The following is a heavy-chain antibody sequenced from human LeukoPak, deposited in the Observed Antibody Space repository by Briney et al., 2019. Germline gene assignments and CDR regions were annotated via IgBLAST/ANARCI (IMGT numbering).Heavy chain of an antibody. V-gene: IGHV3-21*01. CDR1: GFTFSSYS. CDR3: AREGAGELRLTEGSPFDI. Sequence: PGGSPRLSCAASGFTFSSYSMNWVRQAPGKGLEWVSSISSSSSYIYYADSVKGRFTISRDNAKNSLYLQMNSLRAEDTAVHYCAREGAGELRLTEGSPFDIWGQGTMVTVSS. D-gene: IGHD1-26*01. CDR2: ISSSSSYI. J-gene: IGHJ3*02.